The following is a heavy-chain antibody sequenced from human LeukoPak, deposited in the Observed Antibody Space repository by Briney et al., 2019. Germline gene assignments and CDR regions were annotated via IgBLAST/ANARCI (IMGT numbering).Heavy chain of an antibody. J-gene: IGHJ4*02. V-gene: IGHV4-34*01. CDR3: ARDQARAYYYDSSGWNYFDY. D-gene: IGHD3-22*01. CDR2: INHSGST. CDR1: GGSFSGYY. Sequence: SETLSLTCAVYGGSFSGYYWSWIRQPPGKGLEWIGEINHSGSTNYNPSLKSRVTISVDTSKNQFSLKLSSVTAADTAVYYCARDQARAYYYDSSGWNYFDYWGQGTLVTVSS.